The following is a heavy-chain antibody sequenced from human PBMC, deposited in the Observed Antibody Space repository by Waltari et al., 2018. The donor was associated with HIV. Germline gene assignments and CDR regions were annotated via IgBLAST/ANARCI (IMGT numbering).Heavy chain of an antibody. J-gene: IGHJ3*02. D-gene: IGHD3-22*01. CDR3: ARLFYYDTTGYINNAFDI. V-gene: IGHV5-51*03. CDR1: GYTFTNYW. Sequence: EVQLVQSGAEVRNSGESLKISCKASGYTFTNYWIAWVRQMSGEGVEWMGIIYPFDSSTKYNPSFEVQITISADKSLATAYLEWSNLNASDAAIYYCARLFYYDTTGYINNAFDIWGQGTVVTVS. CDR2: IYPFDSST.